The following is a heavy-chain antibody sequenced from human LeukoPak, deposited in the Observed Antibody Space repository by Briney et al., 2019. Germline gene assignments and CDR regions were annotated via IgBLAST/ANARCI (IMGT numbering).Heavy chain of an antibody. D-gene: IGHD6-19*01. Sequence: ASVNVSCKASGYTFTSYDINWVRQATGQGLEWMGWMNPNSGNTGYAQKFQGRVTMTRNTSISTAYMELSSLRSEDTAVYYCARAGGEEQWLGHYYYYGMDVWGQGTTVTVSS. J-gene: IGHJ6*02. CDR1: GYTFTSYD. V-gene: IGHV1-8*01. CDR2: MNPNSGNT. CDR3: ARAGGEEQWLGHYYYYGMDV.